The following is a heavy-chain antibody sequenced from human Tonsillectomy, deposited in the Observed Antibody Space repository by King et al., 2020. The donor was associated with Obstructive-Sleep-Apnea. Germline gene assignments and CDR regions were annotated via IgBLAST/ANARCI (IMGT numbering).Heavy chain of an antibody. CDR3: ARLTDYDSSGYYPTYFDY. CDR1: GYSFTSYW. V-gene: IGHV5-10-1*03. D-gene: IGHD3-22*01. CDR2: IDPSDSYT. Sequence: VQLVESGAEVKKPGESLRISCKGSGYSFTSYWISWVRQMPGKGLEWMGRIDPSDSYTNSSPSFQGHVTISADKSVSTAYLQWSSLKASDTAMYYCARLTDYDSSGYYPTYFDYWGQGTLVTVSS. J-gene: IGHJ4*02.